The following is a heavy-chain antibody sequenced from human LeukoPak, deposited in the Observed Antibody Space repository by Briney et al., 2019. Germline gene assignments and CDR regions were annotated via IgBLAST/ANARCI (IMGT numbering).Heavy chain of an antibody. Sequence: GGSLRLSCAASGFTFSSYAMSWVRQAPGKGLEWVSALSIDGVNTYYADSVKGRFTISRDNSKNTLYLQMNSLRAEDTAVYYCARYYYGSGSYYMPSYYYGMDVWGQGTTVTVSS. CDR2: LSIDGVNT. D-gene: IGHD3-10*01. CDR1: GFTFSSYA. CDR3: ARYYYGSGSYYMPSYYYGMDV. V-gene: IGHV3-23*01. J-gene: IGHJ6*02.